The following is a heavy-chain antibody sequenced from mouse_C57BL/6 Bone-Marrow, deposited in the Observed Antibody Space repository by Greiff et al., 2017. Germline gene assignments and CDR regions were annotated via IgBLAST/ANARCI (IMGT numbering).Heavy chain of an antibody. CDR1: GYTFTSYG. CDR2: IYPRSGNT. Sequence: VQLQESGAELARPGASVKLSCKASGYTFTSYGISWVKQRTGQGLEWIGEIYPRSGNTYYNEKFKGKATLTADKSSSTAYMELRILTSEDSAVYFCARRSSGFLFAYWGQGTLVTVSA. D-gene: IGHD3-2*02. J-gene: IGHJ3*01. V-gene: IGHV1-81*01. CDR3: ARRSSGFLFAY.